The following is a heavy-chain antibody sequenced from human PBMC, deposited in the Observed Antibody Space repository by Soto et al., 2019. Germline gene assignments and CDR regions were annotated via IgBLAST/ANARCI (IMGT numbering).Heavy chain of an antibody. Sequence: SETLSLTCAVYGGSFSGYYWSWIRQPPGKGLEWIGEINHSGSTNYNPSLKSRVTISVDTSKNQFSLKLSSVTAADTAVYYCARVHFDYYYYMDVWGKGTTVTVSS. V-gene: IGHV4-34*01. CDR2: INHSGST. D-gene: IGHD3-3*02. CDR3: ARVHFDYYYYMDV. CDR1: GGSFSGYY. J-gene: IGHJ6*03.